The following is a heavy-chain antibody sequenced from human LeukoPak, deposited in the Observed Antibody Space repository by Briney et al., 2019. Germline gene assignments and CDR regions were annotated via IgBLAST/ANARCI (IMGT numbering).Heavy chain of an antibody. V-gene: IGHV3-74*03. CDR2: INGDGTST. CDR3: QWHAPSYY. Sequence: GGSLRLSCAVSGFIFSSYWMHWVRLKPGEGPLWLSRINGDGTSTAYAHSVQGRFIISRDNAMNTLYLQMNSLRVDDTAVYTRQWHAPSYYWGLGTVVTVSS. J-gene: IGHJ4*02. D-gene: IGHD6-19*01. CDR1: GFIFSSYW.